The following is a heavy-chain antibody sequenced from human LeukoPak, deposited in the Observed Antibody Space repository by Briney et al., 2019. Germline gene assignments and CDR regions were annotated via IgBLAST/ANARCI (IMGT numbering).Heavy chain of an antibody. CDR1: GGSISSYY. CDR3: ARDKRIAAAGTIPRYYYYYMDV. V-gene: IGHV4-59*12. D-gene: IGHD6-13*01. J-gene: IGHJ6*03. CDR2: VSYSGST. Sequence: SETLSLTCAVSGGSISSYYWSWIRQPPGNGLEWIGYVSYSGSTNYNPSLKSRVTISVDTSKNQFSLKLSSVTAADTAVYYCARDKRIAAAGTIPRYYYYYMDVWGKGTTVTISS.